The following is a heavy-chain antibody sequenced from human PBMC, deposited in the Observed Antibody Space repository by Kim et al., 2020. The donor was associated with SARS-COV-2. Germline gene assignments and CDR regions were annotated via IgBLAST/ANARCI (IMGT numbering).Heavy chain of an antibody. CDR2: IYYSGST. D-gene: IGHD6-19*01. CDR1: GGSISSSSYY. CDR3: SRDPLGPYSSGPHWENWFDP. Sequence: SETLSLTCTVSGGSISSSSYYWGWIRQPPGKGLEWIGSIYYSGSTYYNPSLKSRVTISVDTSKNQFSLKLSSVTAADTAVYYCSRDPLGPYSSGPHWENWFDPWGQGTLVTVSS. J-gene: IGHJ5*02. V-gene: IGHV4-39*07.